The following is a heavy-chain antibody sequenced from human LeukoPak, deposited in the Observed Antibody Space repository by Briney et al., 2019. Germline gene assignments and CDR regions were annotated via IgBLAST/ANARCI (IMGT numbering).Heavy chain of an antibody. J-gene: IGHJ4*02. CDR3: ARVVDTHFDY. D-gene: IGHD5-18*01. V-gene: IGHV3-74*01. Sequence: GGPLRLSCAASGFTFSSYWMHWVRQAPGKGLVWVSRVKSDGSTTTYADSVKGRFTISRDNAKNTLYLQMNSLRAEDTAVYYCARVVDTHFDYWGQGTLVTVSS. CDR1: GFTFSSYW. CDR2: VKSDGSTT.